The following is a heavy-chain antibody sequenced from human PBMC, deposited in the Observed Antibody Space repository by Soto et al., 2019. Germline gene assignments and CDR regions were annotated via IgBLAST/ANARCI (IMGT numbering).Heavy chain of an antibody. CDR2: ITWNSGDI. V-gene: IGHV3-9*01. Sequence: EVQLVESGGGLVQPGRSLRLSCAASGFTFDDYAMHWVWQAPGKGLEWVSGITWNSGDITYTGSVKGRFSISRDNAENSLYLHMNSLRPEDTAFYYCARSRGLVSRPLDLWGQGTLVTVSS. J-gene: IGHJ5*02. CDR3: ARSRGLVSRPLDL. CDR1: GFTFDDYA. D-gene: IGHD3-22*01.